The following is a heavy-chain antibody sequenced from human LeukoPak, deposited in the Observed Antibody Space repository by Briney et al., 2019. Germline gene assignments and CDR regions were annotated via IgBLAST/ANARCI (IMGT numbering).Heavy chain of an antibody. CDR2: INPSGGST. V-gene: IGHV1-46*03. D-gene: IGHD2-2*02. CDR3: ARARFPSAAIFAFDI. CDR1: GYTFTSYY. J-gene: IGHJ3*02. Sequence: VSVKVSCKASGYTFTSYYMHWVRQAPGQGLEWMGIINPSGGSTSYAQKFQGRVTMTRDTSTSTVYMELSSLRSEDTAVYYCARARFPSAAIFAFDIWGQGTMVTVSS.